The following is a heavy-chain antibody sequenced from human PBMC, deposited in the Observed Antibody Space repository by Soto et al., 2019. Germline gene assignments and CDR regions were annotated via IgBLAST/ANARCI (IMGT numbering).Heavy chain of an antibody. D-gene: IGHD6-6*01. V-gene: IGHV5-51*01. CDR1: GYTFTTTW. CDR3: ARVEYGKADY. J-gene: IGHJ4*02. CDR2: FFPDGPSI. Sequence: PGESLKISCKASGYTFTTTWIGWVRQMPGKGLEWMGFFFPDGPSINSSPSFQGQGTISVDKSMSTAYLQWSSLKASDTAMYYCARVEYGKADYWGQGTLVTVSS.